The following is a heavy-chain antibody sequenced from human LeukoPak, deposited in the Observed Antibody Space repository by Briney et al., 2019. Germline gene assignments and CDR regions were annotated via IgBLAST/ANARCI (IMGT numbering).Heavy chain of an antibody. CDR1: GVTLSSYG. CDR2: ISGSGGNT. V-gene: IGHV3-23*01. Sequence: SGGSLRHSCAASGVTLSSYGKSWVRQAPGKGLEWVSRISGSGGNTYYADSVKGRITISRDTSKNTLYLQMNSLRAEDTAVYYCAKALSGAFDIWGQGTMVTVSS. D-gene: IGHD3-10*01. CDR3: AKALSGAFDI. J-gene: IGHJ3*02.